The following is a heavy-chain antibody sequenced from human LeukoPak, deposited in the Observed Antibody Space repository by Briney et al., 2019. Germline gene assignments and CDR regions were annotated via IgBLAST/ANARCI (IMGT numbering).Heavy chain of an antibody. J-gene: IGHJ4*02. Sequence: GASVKVSCKASGYTFTSYYMHWVRQAPGQGLEWMGIINPSGGSTSYAQKFQGRVTMTRDTSTSTVYMELSCLRSEDTAMYYCGRGPTVTPLYDARAYFDYWGQGTLVTVSS. CDR3: GRGPTVTPLYDARAYFDY. D-gene: IGHD4-17*01. CDR1: GYTFTSYY. V-gene: IGHV1-46*01. CDR2: INPSGGST.